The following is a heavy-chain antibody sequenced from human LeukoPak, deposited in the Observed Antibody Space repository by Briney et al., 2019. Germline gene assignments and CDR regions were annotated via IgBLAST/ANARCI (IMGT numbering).Heavy chain of an antibody. V-gene: IGHV3-23*01. CDR3: ARVMDFWSGYCDY. D-gene: IGHD3-3*01. CDR1: GFTFSSYA. CDR2: ISGSGGST. Sequence: PGGSLRLSCAASGFTFSSYAMSWVRQAPGKGLEWVSAISGSGGSTYYADSVKGRFTISRDNAKNSLYLQMNSLRAEDTAVYYCARVMDFWSGYCDYWGQGTLVTVSS. J-gene: IGHJ4*02.